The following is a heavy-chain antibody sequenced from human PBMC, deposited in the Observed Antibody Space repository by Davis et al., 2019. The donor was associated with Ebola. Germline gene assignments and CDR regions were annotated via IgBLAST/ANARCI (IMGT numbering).Heavy chain of an antibody. Sequence: GGSLRLSCAASGLSFTDAWMNWVRQAPGKGLEWVGRIKSKSDGGAADYAAPVKGRFTISRDDSKNTVYLQMNSLKTEDTAVYYCRSNFDYWGQGALVTVSS. V-gene: IGHV3-15*01. J-gene: IGHJ4*02. CDR1: GLSFTDAW. CDR3: RSNFDY. CDR2: IKSKSDGGAA.